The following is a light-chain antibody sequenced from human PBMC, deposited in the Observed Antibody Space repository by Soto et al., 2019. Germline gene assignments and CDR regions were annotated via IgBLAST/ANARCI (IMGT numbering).Light chain of an antibody. CDR3: QQYGSSPRFT. V-gene: IGKV3-20*01. CDR1: QSVSSNN. CDR2: GAS. J-gene: IGKJ3*01. Sequence: EIVLTQSPGTLSLSPGERATLSCRASQSVSSNNLAWYQQKPGQAPRLLIYGASRRATGIPDRFSGSGSGTDFTLTISRLEPEDFEVYYCQQYGSSPRFTFGPGTKVDNK.